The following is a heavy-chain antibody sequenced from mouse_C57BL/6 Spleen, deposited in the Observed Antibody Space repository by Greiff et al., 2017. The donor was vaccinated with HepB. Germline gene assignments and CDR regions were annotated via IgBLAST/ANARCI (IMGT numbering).Heavy chain of an antibody. V-gene: IGHV2-9-1*01. CDR2: IWTGGGT. CDR1: GFSLTSYA. J-gene: IGHJ3*01. Sequence: VKLVESGPGLVAPSQSLSITCTVSGFSLTSYAISWVRQPPGKGLEWLGVIWTGGGTNYNSALKSRLSISKDNSKSQVFLKMNSLQTDDTARYYCARNGLTTVVDSLFAYWGQGTLVTVSA. CDR3: ARNGLTTVVDSLFAY. D-gene: IGHD1-1*01.